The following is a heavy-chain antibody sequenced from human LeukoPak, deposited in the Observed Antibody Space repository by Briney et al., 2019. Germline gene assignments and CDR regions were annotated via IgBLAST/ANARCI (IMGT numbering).Heavy chain of an antibody. CDR1: GGSISSYY. V-gene: IGHV4-59*01. J-gene: IGHJ2*01. CDR2: IYYSGST. CDR3: ARAQWELYWYFDL. D-gene: IGHD1-26*01. Sequence: SSETLSLTCTVSGGSISSYYWSWIRQPPGKGLEWIGYIYYSGSTNYNPSLKSRVTISVDTSKNQFSLKLSSVTAADTAVYYCARAQWELYWYFDLWGRGTLVTVSS.